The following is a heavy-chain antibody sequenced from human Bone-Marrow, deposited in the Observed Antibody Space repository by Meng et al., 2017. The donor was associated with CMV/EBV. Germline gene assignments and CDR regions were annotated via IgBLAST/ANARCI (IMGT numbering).Heavy chain of an antibody. CDR3: APGFRSWSGSYSS. V-gene: IGHV4-34*01. CDR1: GWSFSGYY. J-gene: IGHJ4*02. CDR2: INHSGNT. Sequence: QVQIQQWGPGHFKPSEALAPTCAVYGWSFSGYYWSWIRQPPGKGLEWIAEINHSGNTNYNPSLKSRVTISIDTSKNQFSLKLSSVTATDTAVYYCAPGFRSWSGSYSSWGQGTLVTVSS. D-gene: IGHD1-26*01.